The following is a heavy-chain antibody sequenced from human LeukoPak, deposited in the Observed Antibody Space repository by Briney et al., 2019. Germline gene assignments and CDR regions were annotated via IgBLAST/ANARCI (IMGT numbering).Heavy chain of an antibody. CDR2: INPNSGGT. D-gene: IGHD3-22*01. CDR3: ARGRGYDSSGYYLGYYYYYMDV. Sequence: ASVKVSCKASGYTFTGYYMHWVRQAPGQGLEWMGWINPNSGGTNYAQKFQGRVTMTRDTSISTAYMELSRLRSDDTAVYYCARGRGYDSSGYYLGYYYYYMDVWGKGTTVTVSS. CDR1: GYTFTGYY. J-gene: IGHJ6*03. V-gene: IGHV1-2*02.